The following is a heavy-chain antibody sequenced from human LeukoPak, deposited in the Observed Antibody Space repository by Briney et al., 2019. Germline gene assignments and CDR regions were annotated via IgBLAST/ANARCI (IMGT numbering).Heavy chain of an antibody. D-gene: IGHD3-22*01. Sequence: ASVKVSCKASGYTFTGYYMHWVRQAPGQGLEWMGWINPNSGGTNYAQKFQGRVTMTRDTSISTAYMGLSRLRSDDTAVYYCARGGYYYDSSGYYASPCFDYWGQGTLVTVSS. CDR1: GYTFTGYY. J-gene: IGHJ4*02. V-gene: IGHV1-2*02. CDR3: ARGGYYYDSSGYYASPCFDY. CDR2: INPNSGGT.